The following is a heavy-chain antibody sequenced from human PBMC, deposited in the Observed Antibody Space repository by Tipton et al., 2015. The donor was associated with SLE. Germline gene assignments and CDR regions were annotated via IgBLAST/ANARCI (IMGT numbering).Heavy chain of an antibody. CDR1: GGSISSSSYY. Sequence: TLSLTCTVSGGSISSSSYYWGWIRQPPGKGLEWIGSIYYSGSTYYNPSLKSRVTISVDTSKNQFSLKLSSVTVADTAVYYCAREGSTVTIYYFDLWGRGTLVTVSS. V-gene: IGHV4-39*07. D-gene: IGHD4-17*01. CDR2: IYYSGST. J-gene: IGHJ2*01. CDR3: AREGSTVTIYYFDL.